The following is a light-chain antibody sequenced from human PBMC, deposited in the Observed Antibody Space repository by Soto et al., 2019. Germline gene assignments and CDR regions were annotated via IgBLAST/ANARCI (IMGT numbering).Light chain of an antibody. V-gene: IGKV3D-15*01. CDR1: QSVSSL. CDR3: QHYNYWPYT. CDR2: GAS. Sequence: VLTQSPVTLSLSPGDRATLPCRASQSVSSLLAWYQQKPGQAPRLLVYGASNRATGIPARFSGSGSGTDFTLTISSLQSEDFAVYYCQHYNYWPYTFGQGTKVEIK. J-gene: IGKJ2*01.